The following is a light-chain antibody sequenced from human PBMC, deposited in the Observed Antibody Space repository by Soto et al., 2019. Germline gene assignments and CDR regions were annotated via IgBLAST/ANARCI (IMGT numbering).Light chain of an antibody. Sequence: DTQMTQSPSAVSASIGDRVIITCRASRDIKNYLAWYHQRPGAAPKLLIYDGSSLHSGVPSTISGSGSGREVSLVISRLQPDDFGTVFCQQIYSFPPTFGGGTKVAIK. CDR2: DGS. J-gene: IGKJ4*01. CDR1: RDIKNY. V-gene: IGKV1-12*01. CDR3: QQIYSFPPT.